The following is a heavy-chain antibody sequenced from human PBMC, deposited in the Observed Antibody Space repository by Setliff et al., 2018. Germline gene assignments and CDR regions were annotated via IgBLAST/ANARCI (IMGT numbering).Heavy chain of an antibody. CDR1: GASISSGTYY. CDR3: ARTGTYRYFDY. CDR2: IHYRGTT. Sequence: SETLSLTCTVSGASISSGTYYWAWIRQPPGKGLEWIGWIHYRGTTYSNASLASRLTISVDTAKNQFSLKLTSVTAADTAVYYCARTGTYRYFDYWGQGTRVTVS. J-gene: IGHJ4*02. D-gene: IGHD1-1*01. V-gene: IGHV4-39*01.